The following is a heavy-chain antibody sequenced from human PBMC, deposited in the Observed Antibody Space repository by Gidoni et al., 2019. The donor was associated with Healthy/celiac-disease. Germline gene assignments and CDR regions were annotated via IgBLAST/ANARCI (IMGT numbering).Heavy chain of an antibody. D-gene: IGHD1-26*01. J-gene: IGHJ4*02. V-gene: IGHV1-69*04. CDR2: IIPILGIA. CDR3: ARDPSIVGAISY. CDR1: GGTFSSYA. Sequence: QVQLVQSGAEVKKPGSSVKVSCKASGGTFSSYAISWVRQAPGQGLEWMGRIIPILGIANYAQKFQGRVTITADKSTSTAYMELSSLRSEDTAVYYCARDPSIVGAISYWGQGTLVTVSS.